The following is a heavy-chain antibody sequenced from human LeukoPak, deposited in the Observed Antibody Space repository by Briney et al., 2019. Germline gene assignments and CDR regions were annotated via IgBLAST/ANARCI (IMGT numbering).Heavy chain of an antibody. CDR2: ISWDGGST. V-gene: IGHV3-43*01. D-gene: IGHD1-26*01. Sequence: GSLRLSCAASGFTFSSYAMSWVRQAPGKGLEWVSLISWDGGSTYYADSVKGRITISRDNSKNSLYLQMNSLRTEDTALYYCAKSYNGSYGGDSAFDIWGQGTMVTVSS. CDR1: GFTFSSYA. CDR3: AKSYNGSYGGDSAFDI. J-gene: IGHJ3*02.